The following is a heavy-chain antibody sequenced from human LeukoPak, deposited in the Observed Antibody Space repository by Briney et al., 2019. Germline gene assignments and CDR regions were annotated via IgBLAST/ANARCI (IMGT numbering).Heavy chain of an antibody. CDR3: AAVGEWLSNAFNT. J-gene: IGHJ3*02. V-gene: IGHV3-15*01. Sequence: GGSLRLSCAASGFTFSIAWMSWVRQAPGKGLEWVGRIKSRGDGETRDYAAPVKDRFIIPRDDSKNTLYLQMNSLRTEDTAIYYCAAVGEWLSNAFNTWGQGTLVTVSA. CDR1: GFTFSIAW. D-gene: IGHD3-3*01. CDR2: IKSRGDGETR.